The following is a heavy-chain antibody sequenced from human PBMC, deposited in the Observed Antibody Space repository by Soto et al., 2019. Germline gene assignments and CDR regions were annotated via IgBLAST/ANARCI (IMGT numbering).Heavy chain of an antibody. V-gene: IGHV1-3*01. CDR1: GYTFTSYA. J-gene: IGHJ5*02. CDR3: AWGRAYSSWFDP. CDR2: INAGNGNT. D-gene: IGHD3-16*01. Sequence: QVQLVQSGAEVKKPGASVKVSCKASGYTFTSYAMHWVRQAPGQRLEWMGWINAGNGNTKYSQKFQGRVTITRDTSASTAYMELSSLRSEATAVYYCAWGRAYSSWFDPWGQGTLVTVSS.